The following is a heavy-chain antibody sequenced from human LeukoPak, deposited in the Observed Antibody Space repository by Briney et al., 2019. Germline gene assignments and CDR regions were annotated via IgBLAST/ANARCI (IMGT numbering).Heavy chain of an antibody. D-gene: IGHD1-1*01. CDR1: GFTFSSYS. CDR3: ARESTGTTSLDY. J-gene: IGHJ4*02. Sequence: KTGGSLRLSCAASGFTFSSYSMTWVRQAPGKGLEWVSSISSSSSYIYYADSVKGRFTISRDNAKNSLYLQMNSLRAEDTAVYYCARESTGTTSLDYWGQGTLVTVSS. CDR2: ISSSSSYI. V-gene: IGHV3-21*01.